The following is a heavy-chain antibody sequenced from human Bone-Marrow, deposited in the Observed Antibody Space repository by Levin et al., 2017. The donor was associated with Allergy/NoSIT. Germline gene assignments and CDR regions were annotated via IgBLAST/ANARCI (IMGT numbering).Heavy chain of an antibody. V-gene: IGHV3-30-3*01. CDR1: GFAFSAYA. D-gene: IGHD4-23*01. CDR2: VSSDGTNR. Sequence: GGSLRLSCEASGFAFSAYAVHWARQTPGTGLEWVAVVSSDGTNRFQADSVKDRFTVSRDNTKNTLFLHMSGLKPEDTAVYYCFAGGNSGYWGQGTLVTVSP. CDR3: FAGGNSGY. J-gene: IGHJ4*02.